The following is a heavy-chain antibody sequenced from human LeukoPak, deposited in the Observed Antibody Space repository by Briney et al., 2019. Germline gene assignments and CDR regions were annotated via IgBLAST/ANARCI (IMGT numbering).Heavy chain of an antibody. CDR2: INPSGGST. Sequence: ASVKVSCKASGYTFTSYYMHWVRQAPGQGLEWMGIINPSGGSTSYAQKFQGGVTMTRDTSTSTVYMELSSLRSEDTAVYYCAAIAYYDSSGSIHSAFDIWGQGTMVTVSS. V-gene: IGHV1-46*01. CDR3: AAIAYYDSSGSIHSAFDI. D-gene: IGHD3-22*01. CDR1: GYTFTSYY. J-gene: IGHJ3*02.